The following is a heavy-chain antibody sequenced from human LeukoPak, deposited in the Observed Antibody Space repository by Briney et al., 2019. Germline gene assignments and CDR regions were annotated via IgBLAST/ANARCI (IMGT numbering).Heavy chain of an antibody. D-gene: IGHD1-14*01. Sequence: SQTLSLTCTVSGDSITSGDYYWNWIRQPPGKGLEWIGYIYYSGGTYYNPSLESRVSMSKDTSKNQFSLNLSSVTAADTAVYYCARDLKSRTEGTYVFDIWGQGTKVTVSS. J-gene: IGHJ3*02. CDR1: GDSITSGDYY. CDR2: IYYSGGT. V-gene: IGHV4-30-4*01. CDR3: ARDLKSRTEGTYVFDI.